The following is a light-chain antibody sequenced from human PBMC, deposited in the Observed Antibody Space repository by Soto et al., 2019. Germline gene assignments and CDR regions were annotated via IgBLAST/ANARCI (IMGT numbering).Light chain of an antibody. V-gene: IGLV2-14*03. CDR3: TSYTPSSTYV. CDR1: SSDVGNYDY. CDR2: AVS. Sequence: QSALTQPASVSGSPGQSITISCTGTSSDVGNYDYVSWYQQYPGKAPKLMIHAVSRRPSGVSNRFSGSKSGNTASLTISGLQAEDEADYYCTSYTPSSTYVFGTGTKVTVL. J-gene: IGLJ1*01.